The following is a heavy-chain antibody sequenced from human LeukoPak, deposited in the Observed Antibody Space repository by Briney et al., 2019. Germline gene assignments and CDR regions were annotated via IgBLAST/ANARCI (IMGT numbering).Heavy chain of an antibody. Sequence: GGSLRLSCAASGFTFSSYAMHWVRQAPGKGLEWVSVISYDGSNKHYADSVKGRFTIFRDSSKNTLFLQMNSLRAEDTAMYYCARARNTVTTGDAFGIWGQGTMVTISS. D-gene: IGHD4-17*01. CDR1: GFTFSSYA. CDR2: ISYDGSNK. CDR3: ARARNTVTTGDAFGI. V-gene: IGHV3-30*04. J-gene: IGHJ3*02.